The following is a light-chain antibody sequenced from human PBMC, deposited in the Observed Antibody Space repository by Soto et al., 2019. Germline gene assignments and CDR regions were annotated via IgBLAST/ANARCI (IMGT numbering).Light chain of an antibody. CDR3: GTWDSSLSAVV. J-gene: IGLJ2*01. V-gene: IGLV1-51*01. Sequence: QSVLTQPPSASGTPGQRVTISCSGSSSNIESNTVTWYQQLPGTAPKLLIYDNNKRPSGIPDRFSGSKSGTSATLGITGLQTGDEADYYCGTWDSSLSAVVFGGGTKVTVL. CDR1: SSNIESNT. CDR2: DNN.